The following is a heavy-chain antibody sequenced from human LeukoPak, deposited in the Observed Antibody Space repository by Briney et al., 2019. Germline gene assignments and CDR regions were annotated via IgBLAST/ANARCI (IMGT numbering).Heavy chain of an antibody. Sequence: SETLSLTCTVSGGSISSGGYYWSWIRQHPGKGLEWIGYIYYSGSTYYNPSLKSRVTISVDTSKNQFSLKLSSVTAADTAVYYCARDMTTITYAFDIWGQGTMVTVSS. J-gene: IGHJ3*02. CDR3: ARDMTTITYAFDI. CDR1: GGSISSGGYY. D-gene: IGHD4-11*01. CDR2: IYYSGST. V-gene: IGHV4-31*03.